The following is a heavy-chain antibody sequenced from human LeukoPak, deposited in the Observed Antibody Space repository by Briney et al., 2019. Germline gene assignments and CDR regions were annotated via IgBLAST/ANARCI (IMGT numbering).Heavy chain of an antibody. V-gene: IGHV4-59*01. CDR1: GGSISSYY. D-gene: IGHD6-13*01. CDR3: ARWSNPGYSSSWVVFDP. J-gene: IGHJ5*02. CDR2: IYYSGST. Sequence: SETLSLTCTVSGGSISSYYWSWIRQPPGKGLEWIGYIYYSGSTNYNPSLKSRVTISVDTSKNQFSLKLSSVTAADTAMYYCARWSNPGYSSSWVVFDPWGQGTLVTVSS.